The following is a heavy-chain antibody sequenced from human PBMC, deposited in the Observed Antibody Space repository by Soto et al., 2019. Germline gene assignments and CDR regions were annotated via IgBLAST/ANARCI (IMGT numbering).Heavy chain of an antibody. CDR3: ARDRLGYCSSTSCCYYYYMDV. Sequence: GASVKVSCKASGGTFSSYAISWVRQAPGHGLEWMGGIIPIFGTANYAQKFQGRVTITADESASTAYVELSSLRSEDTAVYYCARDRLGYCSSTSCCYYYYMDVWGKGTTVTVSS. CDR2: IIPIFGTA. CDR1: GGTFSSYA. J-gene: IGHJ6*03. D-gene: IGHD2-2*01. V-gene: IGHV1-69*13.